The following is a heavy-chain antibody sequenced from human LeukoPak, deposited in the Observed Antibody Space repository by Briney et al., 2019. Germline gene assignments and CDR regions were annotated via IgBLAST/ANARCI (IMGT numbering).Heavy chain of an antibody. CDR3: ATLSFGMVAYYYYGMDV. CDR1: GGSISSSSYY. D-gene: IGHD3-10*01. CDR2: IYYSGST. V-gene: IGHV4-39*01. Sequence: NSSETLSLTCTVSGGSISSSSYYWGWIRQPPGKGLEWIGSIYYSGSTYYNPSLKSRVTISADTSKNQFSLKLSSVTAADTAVYYCATLSFGMVAYYYYGMDVWGQGTTVTVSS. J-gene: IGHJ6*02.